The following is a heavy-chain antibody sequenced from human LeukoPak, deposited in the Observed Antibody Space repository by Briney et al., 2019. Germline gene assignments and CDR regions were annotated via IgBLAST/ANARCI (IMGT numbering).Heavy chain of an antibody. CDR3: VRDRVGPDY. Sequence: GGSLRLSCAASGFTFSSAWMHWVRQAPGTGLVWVSRITDDVSTTYADSVKGRFTISRDNAKNILYLQMNSLRAEDTAVYYCVRDRVGPDYWGQGTLVTVSS. J-gene: IGHJ4*02. CDR1: GFTFSSAW. D-gene: IGHD1-26*01. V-gene: IGHV3-74*03. CDR2: ITDDVST.